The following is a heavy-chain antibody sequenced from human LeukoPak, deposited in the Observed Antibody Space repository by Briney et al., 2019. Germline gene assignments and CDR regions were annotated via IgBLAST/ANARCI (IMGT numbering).Heavy chain of an antibody. CDR1: GFTFSSYA. D-gene: IGHD3-10*01. V-gene: IGHV3-23*01. CDR3: ARCLYYYGSGSYYVDY. Sequence: GGSLRLSCAASGFTFSSYAMSWVRQAPGKGLEWVSAISGSGGSTYSADSVKGRFTISRDNSNNTLYLQMNSLRAEDTAVYYCARCLYYYGSGSYYVDYWGQGNLVTV. J-gene: IGHJ4*02. CDR2: ISGSGGST.